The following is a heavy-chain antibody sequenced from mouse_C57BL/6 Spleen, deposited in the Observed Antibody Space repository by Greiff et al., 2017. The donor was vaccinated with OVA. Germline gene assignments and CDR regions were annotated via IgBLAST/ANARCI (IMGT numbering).Heavy chain of an antibody. CDR1: GYAFSSYW. Sequence: QVQLKQSGAELVKPGASVKISCKASGYAFSSYWMNWVKQRPGKGLEWIGQIYPGDGDTNYNGKFKGKATLTADKSSSTAYMQLSSLTSEDSAVYFCARDSLRDYAMDYWGQGTSVTVSS. CDR3: ARDSLRDYAMDY. V-gene: IGHV1-80*01. CDR2: IYPGDGDT. D-gene: IGHD1-1*01. J-gene: IGHJ4*01.